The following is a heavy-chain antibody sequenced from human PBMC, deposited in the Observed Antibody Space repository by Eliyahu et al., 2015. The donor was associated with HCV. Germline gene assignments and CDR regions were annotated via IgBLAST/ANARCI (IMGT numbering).Heavy chain of an antibody. V-gene: IGHV3-9*01. CDR3: AKDKGRSYYGSGNSRFEY. Sequence: EVQLVESGGGLVQPGRSLRLSCAASGFTFDDYAMHWVRQAPGKGLGXVTGISWNSGSIGYADSVRGRFTISRDKAKNPLYLQMNSLRAEDTALYYCAKDKGRSYYGSGNSRFEYWGQGTLVTVSS. J-gene: IGHJ4*02. D-gene: IGHD3-10*01. CDR2: ISWNSGSI. CDR1: GFTFDDYA.